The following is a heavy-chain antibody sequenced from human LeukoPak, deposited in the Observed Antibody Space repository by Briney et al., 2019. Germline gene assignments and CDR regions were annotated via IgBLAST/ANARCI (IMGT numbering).Heavy chain of an antibody. D-gene: IGHD5-24*01. Sequence: GGSLRLSCAASGFTVSSNYMSWVRQAPGKGLEWVGFTRSKAYGGTTEYAASVKGRFTISRDDSKSIAYLQMNSLKTEDTAVYYCTRATRWDYYYYMDVWGKGTTVTISS. CDR1: GFTVSSNY. CDR2: TRSKAYGGTT. J-gene: IGHJ6*03. CDR3: TRATRWDYYYYMDV. V-gene: IGHV3-49*04.